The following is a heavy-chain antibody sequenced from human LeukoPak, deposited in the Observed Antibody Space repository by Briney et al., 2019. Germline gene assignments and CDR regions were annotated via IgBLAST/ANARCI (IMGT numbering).Heavy chain of an antibody. J-gene: IGHJ5*02. V-gene: IGHV4-34*01. Sequence: KPSETLSLTCAVYGGSFSGYYWSWIRQPPGKGLEWIGEINHSGSTNYNPSLKSRVTISVDTSKKQFSLKLSSVTAADTAVYYCAVDAGPYYYDSSGAPWGQGTLVTVSS. D-gene: IGHD3-22*01. CDR1: GGSFSGYY. CDR3: AVDAGPYYYDSSGAP. CDR2: INHSGST.